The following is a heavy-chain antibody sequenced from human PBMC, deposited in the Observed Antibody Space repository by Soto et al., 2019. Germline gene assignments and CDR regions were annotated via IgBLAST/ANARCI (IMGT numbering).Heavy chain of an antibody. J-gene: IGHJ5*02. CDR2: IYYSGST. CDR1: GGSISSGGYY. D-gene: IGHD3-9*01. CDR3: ARGGYNYDILTGYDDPNWFDP. Sequence: SETLSLTCTVSGGSISSGGYYWSWIRQHPGKGLEWIGYIYYSGSTYYNPSLKSRVTISVDTSKNQFSLKLSSVTAADTAVYYCARGGYNYDILTGYDDPNWFDPWGQGTLVTVSS. V-gene: IGHV4-31*03.